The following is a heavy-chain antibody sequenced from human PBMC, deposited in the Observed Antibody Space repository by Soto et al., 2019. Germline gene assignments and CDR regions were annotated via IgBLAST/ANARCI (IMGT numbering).Heavy chain of an antibody. CDR2: MNPNSGNT. CDR3: XRESLRGMDV. V-gene: IGHV1-8*01. CDR1: GYTXTXXX. J-gene: IGHJ6*02. Sequence: QVQLVQSGAEVKKPGASVKVSCKASGYTXTXXXXXXVRQATGQGLEWMGWMNPNSGNTAYAQKFQGRVXXXXXXXXXXXXXXXXXXXXXXXXXXXXXRESLRGMDVWGQGTTVTVSS.